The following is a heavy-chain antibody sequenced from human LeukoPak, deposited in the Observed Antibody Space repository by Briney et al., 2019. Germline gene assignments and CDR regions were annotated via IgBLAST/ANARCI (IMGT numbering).Heavy chain of an antibody. D-gene: IGHD6-13*01. J-gene: IGHJ3*02. Sequence: GGSLRLSCAASGFTFSSYAMSWVRQAPGKGLEWVSAISVSGGSTYCADSVKDRFTISRDNSKNTLYLQMNSLRAEDTAVYYCAKGGYSSSWYVAFDIWGQGTMVTVSS. CDR2: ISVSGGST. V-gene: IGHV3-23*01. CDR3: AKGGYSSSWYVAFDI. CDR1: GFTFSSYA.